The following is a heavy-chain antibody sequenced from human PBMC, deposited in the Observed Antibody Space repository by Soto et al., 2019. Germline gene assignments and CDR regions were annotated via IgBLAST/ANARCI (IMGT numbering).Heavy chain of an antibody. V-gene: IGHV2-5*01. Sequence: QITLKESAPTLVKPTETLTLTCAFSGFSLNSDEVGVGWIRQPPGKALECLALLYGNGDTRFSPSLKSRLTITKDTSANLVVLSLANVDPVDTATYYCAHTGHLVDAFEFWGRGTLVTVSS. D-gene: IGHD1-1*01. CDR1: GFSLNSDEVG. CDR3: AHTGHLVDAFEF. J-gene: IGHJ3*01. CDR2: LYGNGDT.